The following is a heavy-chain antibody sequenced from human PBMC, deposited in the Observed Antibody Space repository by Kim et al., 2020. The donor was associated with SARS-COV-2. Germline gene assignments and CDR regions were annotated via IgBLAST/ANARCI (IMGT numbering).Heavy chain of an antibody. V-gene: IGHV3-7*01. D-gene: IGHD3-10*01. CDR1: GFTFSSYW. Sequence: GGSLRLSCAASGFTFSSYWMSWVRQAPGKGLEWVANIKQDGSEKYYVDSVKGRFTISRDNAKNSLYLQMNSLRAEDTAVYYCARNYYGSGSLYYFDYWGQGTLVTVSS. CDR3: ARNYYGSGSLYYFDY. J-gene: IGHJ4*02. CDR2: IKQDGSEK.